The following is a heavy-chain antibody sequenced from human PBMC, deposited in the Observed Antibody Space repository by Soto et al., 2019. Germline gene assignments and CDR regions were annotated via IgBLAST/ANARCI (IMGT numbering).Heavy chain of an antibody. J-gene: IGHJ6*02. V-gene: IGHV4-30-2*01. CDR3: ARAPPGPAPRWGV. CDR1: GGSMISGGYP. D-gene: IGHD3-16*01. CDR2: IYPTGKT. Sequence: TLSVNCTGSGGSMISGGYPWSWIRQTPGKGLEWIGYIYPTGKTYYNPSLENRATLSIDTSQNQFSLQLTSVTAADTAVYYCARAPPGPAPRWGVWGHGTTGTVSS.